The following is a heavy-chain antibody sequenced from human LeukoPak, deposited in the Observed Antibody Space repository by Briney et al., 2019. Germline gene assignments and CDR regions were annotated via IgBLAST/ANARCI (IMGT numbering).Heavy chain of an antibody. J-gene: IGHJ4*02. CDR2: IYPGDSDT. V-gene: IGHV5-51*01. CDR1: GYSFTSYW. CDR3: WFFREPPRRDGYKTVDY. D-gene: IGHD5-24*01. Sequence: AGESLKISCKGSGYSFTSYWIGWVRQMPGKGLEWMGIIYPGDSDTRYSPSFQGQVTISADKSISTAYLRWSSLKASDTAMYYCWFFREPPRRDGYKTVDYWGQGTLVTVSS.